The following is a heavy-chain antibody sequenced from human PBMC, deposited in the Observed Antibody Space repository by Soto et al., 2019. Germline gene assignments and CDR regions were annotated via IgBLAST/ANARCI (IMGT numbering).Heavy chain of an antibody. CDR2: IIPIFGTA. J-gene: IGHJ6*02. D-gene: IGHD6-13*01. Sequence: GASVKVSCKAFGGTFSSYAISWVRQAPGQGLEWMGGIIPIFGTANYAQKFQGRVTITADESTSTAYMELSSLRSEDTAVYYCARDRTIAAASYYYYYGMDVWGQGTTVTVSS. CDR3: ARDRTIAAASYYYYYGMDV. CDR1: GGTFSSYA. V-gene: IGHV1-69*13.